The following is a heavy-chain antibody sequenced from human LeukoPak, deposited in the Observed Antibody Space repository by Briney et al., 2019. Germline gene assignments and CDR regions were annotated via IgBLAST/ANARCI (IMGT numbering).Heavy chain of an antibody. D-gene: IGHD6-19*01. CDR1: GGSISSYF. CDR2: IYTSGST. Sequence: SETLSRTCTVSGGSISSYFWTWIRQPAGKGLEWIGRIYTSGSTNYNPSLKSRVTMSVDTSKNQFSLKLSSVTAADTAVYYCARDRAVPGRIDYWGQGTLVTVSS. V-gene: IGHV4-4*07. J-gene: IGHJ4*02. CDR3: ARDRAVPGRIDY.